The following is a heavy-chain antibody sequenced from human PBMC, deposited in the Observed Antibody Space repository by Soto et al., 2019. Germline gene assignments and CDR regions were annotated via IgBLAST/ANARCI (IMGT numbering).Heavy chain of an antibody. V-gene: IGHV3-33*01. CDR3: GRDRSMTTNAFDL. J-gene: IGHJ3*01. Sequence: QVQLVESGGGVVQPGRSLRLSCAASGFTFSNYGMHWVRQAPGKGLEWVAVIWYDESNKYYADSVKGRFTNSRDNSKNPLYLPINSLGAEDTAVYYCGRDRSMTTNAFDLCGQGTLVTVSS. CDR1: GFTFSNYG. CDR2: IWYDESNK. D-gene: IGHD4-17*01.